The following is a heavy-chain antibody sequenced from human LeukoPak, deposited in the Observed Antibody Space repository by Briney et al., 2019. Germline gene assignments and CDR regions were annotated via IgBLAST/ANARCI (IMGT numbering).Heavy chain of an antibody. V-gene: IGHV3-7*05. Sequence: GGSLRLSCAASGFNFRTYWMSWVRQAPGKGLECVANMNEDGSEIHYVDSVKGRLTISRDNAQNSLDRQMSSLRAEDTAVYYCARHLNLDSAYHWNPEVWFDPWGQGTLVIVSS. CDR2: MNEDGSEI. J-gene: IGHJ5*02. CDR3: ARHLNLDSAYHWNPEVWFDP. D-gene: IGHD1-20*01. CDR1: GFNFRTYW.